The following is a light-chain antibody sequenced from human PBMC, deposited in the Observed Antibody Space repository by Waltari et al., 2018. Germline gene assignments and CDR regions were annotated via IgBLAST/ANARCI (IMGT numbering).Light chain of an antibody. J-gene: IGKJ5*01. CDR2: QAS. Sequence: DIQMTQSPSTLSASIGDRVTITCRASRSIAIWLAWYQQKPGKDPKLLIYQASSLESGVASRFSGSGFGTEFTLTISSLQPDDFAVYYCQQYKSYPITFGQGTRLEIK. CDR1: RSIAIW. CDR3: QQYKSYPIT. V-gene: IGKV1-5*03.